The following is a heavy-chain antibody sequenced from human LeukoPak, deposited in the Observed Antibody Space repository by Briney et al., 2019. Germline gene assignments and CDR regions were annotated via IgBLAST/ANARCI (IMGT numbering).Heavy chain of an antibody. D-gene: IGHD2-15*01. J-gene: IGHJ6*03. CDR2: INSDGINT. Sequence: GGSLRLSCAASGFTFSSYGMHWVRQAPGEGLVWVSRINSDGINTSYADSVKGRFTISRDNAKNSLYLQMNSLRAEDTAVYYCARDPGYCSGGSCQYYYYYYMDVWGKGTTVTVSS. CDR3: ARDPGYCSGGSCQYYYYYYMDV. CDR1: GFTFSSYG. V-gene: IGHV3-74*01.